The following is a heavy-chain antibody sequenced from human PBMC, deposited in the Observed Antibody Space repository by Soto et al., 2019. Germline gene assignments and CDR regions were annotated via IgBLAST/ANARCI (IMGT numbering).Heavy chain of an antibody. Sequence: QVQLVQSGDEVKKPGSSVKVSCKASGGTFSSYAISWVRQAPGQGLEWMGGIMPIFRTQDYAQKLQGRVTITADESTSTSSRERSLLRSDDTGVYYCARDNDRLQLGGNYYYSMDVWGQGTTVTVSS. CDR2: IMPIFRTQ. V-gene: IGHV1-69*12. CDR3: ARDNDRLQLGGNYYYSMDV. J-gene: IGHJ6*02. CDR1: GGTFSSYA. D-gene: IGHD5-12*01.